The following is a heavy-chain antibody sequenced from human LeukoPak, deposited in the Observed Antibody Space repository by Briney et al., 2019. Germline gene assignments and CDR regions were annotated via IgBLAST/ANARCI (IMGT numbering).Heavy chain of an antibody. CDR3: ARARGYGLGASCFDS. CDR1: GFTFRDYV. J-gene: IGHJ4*02. D-gene: IGHD5-18*01. Sequence: PGGSLRLSCAASGFTFRDYVIHWVRQPPGKGLEWVSATLGSGTSTYYADSVKGRVTISRDSSTNTLYLQMNSLKAEDTALYYCARARGYGLGASCFDSWGKGVLVTVSS. V-gene: IGHV3-23*01. CDR2: TLGSGTST.